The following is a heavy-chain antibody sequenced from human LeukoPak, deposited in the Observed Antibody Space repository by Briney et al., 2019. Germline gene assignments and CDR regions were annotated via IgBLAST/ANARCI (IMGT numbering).Heavy chain of an antibody. V-gene: IGHV1-8*01. D-gene: IGHD3-16*01. CDR2: MNPNNGNT. Sequence: ASVKVSCKASGYTFTSYDINCVPQAPGQGLEWMEYMNPNNGNTGYAQKFQGRATMTRHASISTAYMELSSLTSEDTAVYYRTRGLWEIENWGQGTLVTVSS. J-gene: IGHJ4*02. CDR1: GYTFTSYD. CDR3: TRGLWEIEN.